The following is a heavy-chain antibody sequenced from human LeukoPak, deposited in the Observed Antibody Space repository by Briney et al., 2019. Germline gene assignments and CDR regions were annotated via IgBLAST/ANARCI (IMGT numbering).Heavy chain of an antibody. J-gene: IGHJ3*02. CDR1: GGSFSGYY. V-gene: IGHV4-34*01. D-gene: IGHD2-15*01. Sequence: SETLSLTCAVYGGSFSGYYWSWIRQPPGKGLEWIGEINHSGSTNYNPSLKSRVTISVDTSKNQFSLKLSSVTAADTAVYYCARHASSYCSGGSCYSRAFDIWGQGTMVTVSS. CDR2: INHSGST. CDR3: ARHASSYCSGGSCYSRAFDI.